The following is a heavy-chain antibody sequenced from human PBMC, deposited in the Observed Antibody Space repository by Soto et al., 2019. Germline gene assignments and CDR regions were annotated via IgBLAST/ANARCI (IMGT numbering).Heavy chain of an antibody. CDR3: ARGSTTEKVDS. J-gene: IGHJ4*02. Sequence: PSETLSLTCAVYGGSFSGYYFSWIRQPPGEGLEWIGEINHSGSTNYNPSLKSRVTISIDTSKNHYSLKLNSVTAADTAMYYCARGSTTEKVDSWGQGTLVTVSS. D-gene: IGHD4-17*01. CDR2: INHSGST. V-gene: IGHV4-34*01. CDR1: GGSFSGYY.